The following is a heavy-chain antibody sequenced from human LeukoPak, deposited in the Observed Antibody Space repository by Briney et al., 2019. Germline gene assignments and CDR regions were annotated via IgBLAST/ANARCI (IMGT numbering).Heavy chain of an antibody. J-gene: IGHJ4*02. CDR2: IYYSGST. CDR3: ARETYSSGWYIDY. V-gene: IGHV4-59*01. CDR1: GGSISSYY. D-gene: IGHD6-19*01. Sequence: SETLSLTCTVSGGSISSYYWSWIRQPPGKGLEWIGYIYYSGSTNYNPPLKSRVTISVDTSKNQFSLKLSSVTAADTAVYYCARETYSSGWYIDYWGQGTLVTVSS.